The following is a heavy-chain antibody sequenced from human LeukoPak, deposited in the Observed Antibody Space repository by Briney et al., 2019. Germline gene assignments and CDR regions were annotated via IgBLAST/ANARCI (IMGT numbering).Heavy chain of an antibody. D-gene: IGHD4-17*01. CDR1: GFTFSSYE. J-gene: IGHJ4*02. V-gene: IGHV3-48*03. CDR3: ARDRNDYGDYVRFDY. Sequence: GGSLRLSCAASGFTFSSYEMNWVRQAPGKGLEWVSYISSSGSTIYYADSVKGRFTISRDNAKNSLYLQMNSLRAEDTAVYYYARDRNDYGDYVRFDYWGQGTLVTVSS. CDR2: ISSSGSTI.